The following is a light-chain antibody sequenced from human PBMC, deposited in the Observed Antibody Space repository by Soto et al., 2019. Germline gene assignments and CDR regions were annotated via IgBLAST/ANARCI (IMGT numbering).Light chain of an antibody. J-gene: IGKJ4*01. CDR2: DAS. CDR3: QQYNNWPFT. CDR1: QSITGN. Sequence: EIVMTQSPATLSVSPGERATLSFRASQSITGNLTWYQQKPGQAPRLLIYDASTGATGIPARFSGSWSGTEFTVIISSLQAEAFEVYYCQQYNNWPFTFGGGTKVEIK. V-gene: IGKV3-15*01.